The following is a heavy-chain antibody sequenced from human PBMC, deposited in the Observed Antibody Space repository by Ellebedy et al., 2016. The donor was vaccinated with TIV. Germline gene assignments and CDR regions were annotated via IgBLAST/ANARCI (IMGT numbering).Heavy chain of an antibody. CDR3: ARAPGFAGYRTYSPCYGLDH. CDR2: IYHSGNT. CDR1: GYSISSGYY. V-gene: IGHV4-38-2*02. Sequence: SETLSLTCTVSGYSISSGYYWGWIRQPPGKGLEWIGIIYHSGNTYYNPSLKSRVTISVDTSNNQFSLKLTSVTAADTAGYYCARAPGFAGYRTYSPCYGLDHWGQGTLVTVSS. D-gene: IGHD2-8*01. J-gene: IGHJ4*02.